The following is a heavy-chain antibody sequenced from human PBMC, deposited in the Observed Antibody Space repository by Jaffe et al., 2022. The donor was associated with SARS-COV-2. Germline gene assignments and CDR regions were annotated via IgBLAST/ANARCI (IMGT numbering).Heavy chain of an antibody. J-gene: IGHJ4*02. CDR3: AKMEYSGSFVFDH. CDR2: ISTSGDIT. V-gene: IGHV3-23*01. CDR1: GFTFSNYA. D-gene: IGHD6-6*01. Sequence: EVQLLESGGGLVQPGGSLRLSCVASGFTFSNYAMNWVRQAPGKGLEWVSAISTSGDITHYADSVKGRFTISRDNSKNTLYLQMNSQRADDTAVYYCAKMEYSGSFVFDHWGQGTLVTVSS.